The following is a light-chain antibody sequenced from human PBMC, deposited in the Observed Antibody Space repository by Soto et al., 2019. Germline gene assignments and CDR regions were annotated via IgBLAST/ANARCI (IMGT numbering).Light chain of an antibody. CDR2: GAS. V-gene: IGKV3-15*01. CDR3: QQYYDWPPLT. CDR1: QNINTN. Sequence: EIVITQSPATLTMSPGERATLSCSASQNINTNLAWYQQKPGQAPRRLIYGASTSATGIPARFSGSGSGTEFTLTISSLQSDDFAVYYCQQYYDWPPLTFGGGTKVDIK. J-gene: IGKJ4*01.